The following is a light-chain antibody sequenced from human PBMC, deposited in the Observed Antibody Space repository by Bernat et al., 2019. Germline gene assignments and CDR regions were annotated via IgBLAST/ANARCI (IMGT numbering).Light chain of an antibody. Sequence: EIVLTQSPATLSLPPGERATLSCRASQSVSNHLAWYQQKIGQAPRLLIYDVSNRATGIPARFSGSGSGTDFTLTISSLEPEDFAVYYCQQRTSWPLSFGGGTKVEIK. CDR3: QQRTSWPLS. CDR1: QSVSNH. J-gene: IGKJ4*01. CDR2: DVS. V-gene: IGKV3-11*01.